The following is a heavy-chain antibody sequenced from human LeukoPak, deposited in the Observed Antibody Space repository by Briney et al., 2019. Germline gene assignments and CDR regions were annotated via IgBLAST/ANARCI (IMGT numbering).Heavy chain of an antibody. Sequence: ASVKVSCKASGYTFTTYGITWVRQAPGQGLEWMGWISAYNGNTNYAQKLQGRVTMTTDTSTSTAYMELRSLRSDDTAVYYCARDQSPGDIVPTTFDYWGQGTLVTVPS. CDR3: ARDQSPGDIVPTTFDY. CDR1: GYTFTTYG. J-gene: IGHJ4*02. CDR2: ISAYNGNT. V-gene: IGHV1-18*04. D-gene: IGHD5-12*01.